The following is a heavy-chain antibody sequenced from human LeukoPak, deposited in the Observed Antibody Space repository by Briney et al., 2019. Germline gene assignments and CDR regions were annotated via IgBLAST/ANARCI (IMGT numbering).Heavy chain of an antibody. CDR1: GGSISSSSCY. J-gene: IGHJ3*02. D-gene: IGHD3-22*01. Sequence: SETLSLTCTVSGGSISSSSCYWDWIRQPPGKGLEWIGTIYYSGTTYYNPSLKSRVTISVDTSRNQFSLKLSSVTATDTAVYYCARMIGDDAFDIWGQGTMVTVSS. CDR3: ARMIGDDAFDI. V-gene: IGHV4-39*01. CDR2: IYYSGTT.